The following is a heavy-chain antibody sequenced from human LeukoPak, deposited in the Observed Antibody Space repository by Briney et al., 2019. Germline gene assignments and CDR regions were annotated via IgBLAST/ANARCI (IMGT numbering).Heavy chain of an antibody. J-gene: IGHJ4*02. CDR2: ISTGGET. Sequence: PGGSLRLSCAASGFTVSNDYMSWFRRAPGKGLECVSVISTGGETYYADSVKGRFVISRDKFTNTVWLQMNSLRDEDTALYYCARSAGAVWGQGTLVTVSS. V-gene: IGHV3-53*01. CDR3: ARSAGAV. CDR1: GFTVSNDY.